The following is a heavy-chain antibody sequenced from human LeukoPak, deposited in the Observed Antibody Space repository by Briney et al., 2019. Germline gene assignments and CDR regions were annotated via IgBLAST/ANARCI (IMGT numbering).Heavy chain of an antibody. Sequence: PGGSLRLSCAVSGFTFSRFAMNWVRQAPGTGLEWVSIISNSGTITSYADSVKGRFTISRDNSKNTVYLQMNSLRAEDTALYYCATESFHYWGQGTLVTVSS. V-gene: IGHV3-23*01. CDR3: ATESFHY. CDR2: ISNSGTIT. CDR1: GFTFSRFA. J-gene: IGHJ4*02. D-gene: IGHD3-10*01.